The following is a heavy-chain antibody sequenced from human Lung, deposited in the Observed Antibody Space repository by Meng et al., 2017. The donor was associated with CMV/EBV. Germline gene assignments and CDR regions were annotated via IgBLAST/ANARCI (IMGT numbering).Heavy chain of an antibody. CDR2: ISSGSSTI. J-gene: IGHJ4*02. CDR1: GFTFSTYS. D-gene: IGHD3-16*01. V-gene: IGHV3-48*04. CDR3: AKGGGAGRSASDY. Sequence: GEXXKISCAASGFTFSTYSMNWVRQAPGKGLEWISYISSGSSTIYYADSVKVRFSISRDNAEKTLYLHVNNLRGEDTAVYYGAKGGGAGRSASDYWGQGTLVTVSS.